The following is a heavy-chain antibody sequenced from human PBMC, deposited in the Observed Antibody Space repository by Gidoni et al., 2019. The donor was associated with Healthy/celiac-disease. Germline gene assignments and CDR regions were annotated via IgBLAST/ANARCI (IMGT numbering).Heavy chain of an antibody. CDR1: GFTFISYW. J-gene: IGHJ5*02. Sequence: EVQLVESGGGLVQPGGSLSLSGAAAGFTFISYWMHWVRQAPGKGLVWVSRINSDGSSTNYADSVKGRFTISRDNAKNTLYLQRNSLRAEDTAVYYCAREQEYYDFWSGYPHGANWFDPWGQGTLVTVSS. D-gene: IGHD3-3*01. CDR3: AREQEYYDFWSGYPHGANWFDP. V-gene: IGHV3-74*01. CDR2: INSDGSST.